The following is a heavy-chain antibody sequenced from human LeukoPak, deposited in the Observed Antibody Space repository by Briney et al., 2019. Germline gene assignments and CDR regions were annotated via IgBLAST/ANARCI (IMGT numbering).Heavy chain of an antibody. Sequence: PSQTLSLTCTVSGGSISSGSYYWSWIRQPAGKGLEWIGRIYTSGSTNYNPSLKSRVTMSVDTSKNQFSLKLSSVTAADTAVYYCAREGDLWFGELTRPNWFDPWGQGTLVTVSS. V-gene: IGHV4-61*02. CDR2: IYTSGST. CDR3: AREGDLWFGELTRPNWFDP. D-gene: IGHD3-10*01. CDR1: GGSISSGSYY. J-gene: IGHJ5*02.